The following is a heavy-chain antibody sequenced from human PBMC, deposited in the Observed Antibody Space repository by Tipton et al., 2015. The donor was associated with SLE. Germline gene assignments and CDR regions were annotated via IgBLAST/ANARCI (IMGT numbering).Heavy chain of an antibody. V-gene: IGHV4-39*07. CDR3: ARQGVLGTAMVDAFDI. Sequence: TLSLTCTVSGGSISSSSYYWGWIRQPPGKGLEWIGSIYYSGSTYYNPSLKSRVTISVDTSKNQFSLKLSSVTAADTAVYYCARQGVLGTAMVDAFDIWGQGTMVTVSS. CDR1: GGSISSSSYY. J-gene: IGHJ3*02. CDR2: IYYSGST. D-gene: IGHD5-18*01.